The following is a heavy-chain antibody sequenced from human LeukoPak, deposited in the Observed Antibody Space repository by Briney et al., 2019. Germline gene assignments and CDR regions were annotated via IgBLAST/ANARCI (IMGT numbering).Heavy chain of an antibody. CDR3: ARANYDSSGYYPLIYY. J-gene: IGHJ4*02. CDR2: MNPNSGDT. Sequence: ASVKVSCKASGYTFTSYDINWVRQATGQGLEWMGWMNPNSGDTGYAQKFQGRVTITRNTSISTAYMELSSLRSEDTAVYYCARANYDSSGYYPLIYYWGQGTLVTVSS. CDR1: GYTFTSYD. D-gene: IGHD3-22*01. V-gene: IGHV1-8*03.